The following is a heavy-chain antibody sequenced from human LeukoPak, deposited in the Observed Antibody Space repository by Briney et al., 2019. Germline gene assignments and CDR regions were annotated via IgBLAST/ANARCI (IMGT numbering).Heavy chain of an antibody. CDR3: ARDRRWLQSSFDY. D-gene: IGHD5-12*01. CDR2: ISYDGSIK. CDR1: GFTFSSYA. Sequence: GGSLRLSCAASGFTFSSYAMHWVRQAPGKGLEWVAVISYDGSIKYYADSVKGRFTISRDNSKNTLYLQMNSLRAEDTAVYYCARDRRWLQSSFDYWGQGTLVTVSS. V-gene: IGHV3-30-3*01. J-gene: IGHJ4*02.